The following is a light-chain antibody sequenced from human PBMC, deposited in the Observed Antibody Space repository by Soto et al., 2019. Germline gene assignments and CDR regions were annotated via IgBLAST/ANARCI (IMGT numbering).Light chain of an antibody. CDR3: QQRTNWRGVT. CDR1: QSVSSY. V-gene: IGKV3-11*01. CDR2: DAS. J-gene: IGKJ3*01. Sequence: EIVLTQSPATLSLSPGERATLSCRASQSVSSYLAWYQQKPGQAPRLFIYDASNRATGIPDRFSGSGSGTDFTLTISSLEPEDFAVYYCQQRTNWRGVTFGPGTKVDIK.